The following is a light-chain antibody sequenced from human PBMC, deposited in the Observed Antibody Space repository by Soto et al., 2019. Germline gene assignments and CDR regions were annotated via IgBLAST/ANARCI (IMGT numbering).Light chain of an antibody. Sequence: NITCRASQDINTYLAWYQQKPGKAPKLLIYVASSLESGVPTRFSGSGSGTDLTITNGSVLRKHSATHYRQPGPSLRLTFAQGTQLEIK. CDR1: QDINTY. CDR3: QPGPSLRLT. J-gene: IGKJ5*01. V-gene: IGKV1-12*01. CDR2: VAS.